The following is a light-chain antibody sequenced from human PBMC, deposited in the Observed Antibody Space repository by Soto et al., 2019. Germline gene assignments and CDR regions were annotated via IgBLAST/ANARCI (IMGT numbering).Light chain of an antibody. CDR3: QQANTFPLT. CDR2: SAS. CDR1: QGISSW. J-gene: IGKJ5*01. V-gene: IGKV1D-12*01. Sequence: DIQMTQSPSSASASVRDRTTITYRASQGISSWLAWYQQKPGKAPKLLIYSASSLQSGVPSRFSGSGSGTHFTLTISSLQPEDFATYYSQQANTFPLTCGQGTRLENK.